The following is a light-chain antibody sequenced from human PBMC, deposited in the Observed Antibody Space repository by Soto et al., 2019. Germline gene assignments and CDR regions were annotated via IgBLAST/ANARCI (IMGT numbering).Light chain of an antibody. CDR2: GAS. CDR1: QTGSSSY. Sequence: IVLTQSPGTVSLSPGERATLSCRASQTGSSSYLAWYQQKPGQAPRLLIYGASTRATGIPDRFSGSGSGTDFTLTISSLEPEDSAVYFCQHYGSSQWTFGQWTFGQGTKVESK. CDR3: QHYGSSQWTFGQWT. V-gene: IGKV3-20*01. J-gene: IGKJ1*01.